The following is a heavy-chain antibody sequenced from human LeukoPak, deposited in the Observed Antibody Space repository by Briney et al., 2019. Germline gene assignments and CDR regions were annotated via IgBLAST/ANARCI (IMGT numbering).Heavy chain of an antibody. Sequence: SGGSLRLSCAASGFTFSNYAMTWVRQAPGKGLEWVSAISGSGGSAYYADSVKGRFSISRDNSKNTLYLQMNSLRAEDTAVYYCARDYDYVWGSYRPPGYWGQGTLVTVSS. CDR2: ISGSGGSA. J-gene: IGHJ4*02. V-gene: IGHV3-23*01. CDR1: GFTFSNYA. D-gene: IGHD3-16*02. CDR3: ARDYDYVWGSYRPPGY.